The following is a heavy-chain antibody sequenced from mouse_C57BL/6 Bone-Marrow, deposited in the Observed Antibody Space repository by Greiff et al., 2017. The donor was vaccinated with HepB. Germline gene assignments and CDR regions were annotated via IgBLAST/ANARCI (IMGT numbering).Heavy chain of an antibody. CDR2: ISNGGGST. Sequence: EVHLVESGGGLVQPGGSLKLSCAASGFTFSDYYMYWVRQTPEKRLEWVAYISNGGGSTYYPDTVKGRFTISRDNAKNTLYLQMSRLKSEDTAMYYCARQDYYGSSSWFAYWGQGTLVTVSA. CDR1: GFTFSDYY. V-gene: IGHV5-12*01. D-gene: IGHD1-1*01. J-gene: IGHJ3*01. CDR3: ARQDYYGSSSWFAY.